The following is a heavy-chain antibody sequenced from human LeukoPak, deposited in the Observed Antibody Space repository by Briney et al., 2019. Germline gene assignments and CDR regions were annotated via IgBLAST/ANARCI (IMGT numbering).Heavy chain of an antibody. D-gene: IGHD2-8*01. J-gene: IGHJ5*02. CDR1: GGSISPYY. CDR3: ARLRLVYAIPNWFDP. Sequence: PSETLSLTCNVSGGSISPYYWSWIRQVPGKGLEWIGYIYYTGSTNYNPSLKTRLTISVDTSKNQFSLKLSSVTAADTAVYYCARLRLVYAIPNWFDPWGQGTLVTVSS. V-gene: IGHV4-59*08. CDR2: IYYTGST.